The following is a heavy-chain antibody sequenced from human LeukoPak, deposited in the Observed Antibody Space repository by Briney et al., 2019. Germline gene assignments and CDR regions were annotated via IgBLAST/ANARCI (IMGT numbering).Heavy chain of an antibody. D-gene: IGHD6-19*01. J-gene: IGHJ4*02. CDR1: GGSISSGGCY. Sequence: SETLSLTCTVSGGSISSGGCYWSWIRQPPGKGLEWIGYIYHSGSTYYNPSLKSRVTISVDRSKNQFSLKLSSVTAADTAVYYCARGIAVADPYYFDYWGQGTLVTVSS. CDR3: ARGIAVADPYYFDY. V-gene: IGHV4-30-2*01. CDR2: IYHSGST.